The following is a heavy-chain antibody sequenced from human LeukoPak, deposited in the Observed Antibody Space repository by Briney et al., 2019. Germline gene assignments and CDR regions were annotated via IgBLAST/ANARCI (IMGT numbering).Heavy chain of an antibody. CDR3: AREKTACGGDCYDS. CDR1: GFTFSSYE. V-gene: IGHV3-48*03. J-gene: IGHJ4*02. Sequence: GGSLRLSCAASGFTFSSYEMNWVRQAPGKGLEWVSYVSSSGTPIHYADSVKGRFTISRDNAKNSLFLQMNSLRAEDTAVYYCAREKTACGGDCYDSWGQGTLVTVSS. D-gene: IGHD2-21*01. CDR2: VSSSGTPI.